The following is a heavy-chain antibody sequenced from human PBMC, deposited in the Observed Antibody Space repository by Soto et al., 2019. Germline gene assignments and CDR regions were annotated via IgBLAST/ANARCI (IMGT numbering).Heavy chain of an antibody. D-gene: IGHD2-2*03. Sequence: VQLLESGGGLVQPGGSLRLSCAASGFTFSSYAMSWVRQAPGKGLEWVSAISGSGGSTYYADSVKGRFTISRDNSKNTLYLQMNSLRAEDTAVYYCAKFLGYCSSTSCYAGWFDPWGQGTLVTVSS. CDR1: GFTFSSYA. CDR3: AKFLGYCSSTSCYAGWFDP. J-gene: IGHJ5*02. CDR2: ISGSGGST. V-gene: IGHV3-23*01.